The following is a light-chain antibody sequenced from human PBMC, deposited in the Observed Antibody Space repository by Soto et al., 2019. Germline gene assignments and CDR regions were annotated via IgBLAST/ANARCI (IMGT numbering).Light chain of an antibody. Sequence: EIVLTQSPGTLSLSPGEIATLSCSASQSVTSTYLAWYQQTPGQAPRLLIYGTSNRATGVPDRFSGSGSGTDFTLNISGLEPEDFAVYYCQQSESSPLTFGQGTKVEIK. V-gene: IGKV3-20*01. CDR2: GTS. CDR1: QSVTSTY. J-gene: IGKJ1*01. CDR3: QQSESSPLT.